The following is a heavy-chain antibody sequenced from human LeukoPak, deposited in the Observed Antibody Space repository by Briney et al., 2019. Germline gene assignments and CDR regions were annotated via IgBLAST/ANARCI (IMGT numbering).Heavy chain of an antibody. CDR2: IYCNGRT. D-gene: IGHD1-26*01. CDR3: ARIEYSGPLDY. Sequence: SETLSLTCTVSAGSISSSNHYWGWIRQPPGKGLECLGSIYCNGRTYYNPSLKSRVSISVDTSKNQFSLKLSSVTAADTAVYYCARIEYSGPLDYWGQGTLVTVSS. J-gene: IGHJ4*02. V-gene: IGHV4-39*07. CDR1: AGSISSSNHY.